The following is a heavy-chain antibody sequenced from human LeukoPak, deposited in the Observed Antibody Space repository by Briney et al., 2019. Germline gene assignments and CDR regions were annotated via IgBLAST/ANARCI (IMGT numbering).Heavy chain of an antibody. V-gene: IGHV3-23*01. CDR1: GFTFNNYA. CDR3: ARAPTIGIGDFDY. D-gene: IGHD3-9*01. J-gene: IGHJ4*02. CDR2: ISGSGGST. Sequence: GGSLRLSCAASGFTFNNYAMSWVRQAPGMGLDWVSAISGSGGSTYYADSVKGRFTISRDNSKNTLYLQMNSLRAEDTAVYYCARAPTIGIGDFDYWGQGTLVTVSS.